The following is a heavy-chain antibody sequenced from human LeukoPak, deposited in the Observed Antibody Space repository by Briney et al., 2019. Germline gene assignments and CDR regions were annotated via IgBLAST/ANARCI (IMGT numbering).Heavy chain of an antibody. V-gene: IGHV3-30*02. CDR3: ARQEARNYYYEGLDY. J-gene: IGHJ4*02. CDR2: IRYDGTSE. CDR1: GFTFNNYG. Sequence: GGSLRLSCGASGFTFNNYGMLWVRQAPGKGLDWVAFIRYDGTSEYYADSVKGRFTIDRDNSKKTVYLQMNSLRPDDTAIYFCARQEARNYYYEGLDYWGPGNLVTVSS. D-gene: IGHD3-22*01.